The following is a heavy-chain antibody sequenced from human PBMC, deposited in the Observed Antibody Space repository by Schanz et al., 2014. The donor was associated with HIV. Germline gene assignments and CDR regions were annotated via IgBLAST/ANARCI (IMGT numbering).Heavy chain of an antibody. CDR3: ARGLKDYYYALDV. J-gene: IGHJ6*02. Sequence: QVQLVQSGAAVKKPGASVKVSCKASGYSFIDYYIHWVRQAPGQGLEWMGGIIPIFGTTNYAQKFQGRVTITADESTSTAYMELSGLTSDDTAVYYCARGLKDYYYALDVWGQGTTVIVSS. V-gene: IGHV1-69*01. CDR1: GYSFIDYY. CDR2: IIPIFGTT. D-gene: IGHD3-16*01.